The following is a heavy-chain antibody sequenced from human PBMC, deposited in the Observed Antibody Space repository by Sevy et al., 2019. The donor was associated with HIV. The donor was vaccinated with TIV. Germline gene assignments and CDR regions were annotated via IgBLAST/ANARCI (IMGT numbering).Heavy chain of an antibody. CDR2: IYYSGST. V-gene: IGHV4-59*08. Sequence: SETLSLTCTVSGGSISSYYWSWIRQPPGKGLEWIGYIYYSGSTNYNPSLKSRVTISVDTSKNQFSLKLSSVTAADTAVYYCARQGARIAAAVFYMDVWGKGTTVTVSS. D-gene: IGHD6-13*01. J-gene: IGHJ6*03. CDR3: ARQGARIAAAVFYMDV. CDR1: GGSISSYY.